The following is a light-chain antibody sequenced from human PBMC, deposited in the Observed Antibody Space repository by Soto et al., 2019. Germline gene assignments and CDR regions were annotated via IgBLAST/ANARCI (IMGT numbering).Light chain of an antibody. CDR3: QSYDSSLSGSV. J-gene: IGLJ2*01. CDR2: GNS. V-gene: IGLV1-40*01. Sequence: SVLTQPPSVSGAPGQRVTISCTGSSSNIGAGYDVHWYQQLPGTAPKLLIYGNSNRPSGVPDRFSGSKSGTSASLVITGLQAEDEADYYCQSYDSSLSGSVFGGGTKLTVL. CDR1: SSNIGAGYD.